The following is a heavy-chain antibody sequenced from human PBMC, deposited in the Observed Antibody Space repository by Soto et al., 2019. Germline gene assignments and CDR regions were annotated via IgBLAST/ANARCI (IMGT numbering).Heavy chain of an antibody. CDR1: GGSFSGYY. D-gene: IGHD6-13*01. CDR2: IHHSGST. V-gene: IGHV4-34*01. Sequence: QVQLQQWGAGLLKPSETLSLTCAVYGGSFSGYYWSWVRQPPGKGLEWIAEIHHSGSTNYNPSLKTRVTISVDTSKNQFSLKLSYVTAADTAVYYCASGAAVAAAGIDYWGQGTLVTVSS. CDR3: ASGAAVAAAGIDY. J-gene: IGHJ4*02.